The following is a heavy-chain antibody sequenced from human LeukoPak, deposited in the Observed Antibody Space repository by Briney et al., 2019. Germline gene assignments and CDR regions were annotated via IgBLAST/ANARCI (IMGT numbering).Heavy chain of an antibody. J-gene: IGHJ4*02. D-gene: IGHD1-1*01. V-gene: IGHV3-21*01. CDR1: GFTFSNYD. CDR2: ISSSSSYI. CDR3: AREILEPGKTHEY. Sequence: GGSLRLSCVASGFTFSNYDMNWVRQAPGKGLEWVSFISSSSSYIYYADSVKGRFTISRDNAKKSLYLQMNSLRAEDTAVYYCAREILEPGKTHEYWGQGTLVTASS.